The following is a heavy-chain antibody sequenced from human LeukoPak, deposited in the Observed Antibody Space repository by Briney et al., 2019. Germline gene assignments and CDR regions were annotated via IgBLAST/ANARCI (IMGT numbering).Heavy chain of an antibody. Sequence: GGSLRLSCAASGLTVSSNYMSWVRQAPGKGLEWVSVIYSGGSTYYADSVKGRFTISRDNSKNTLYLQMNSLRAEDTAVYYCARDKEGDSSWYPFDYWGQGTLVTVSS. J-gene: IGHJ4*02. V-gene: IGHV3-66*01. D-gene: IGHD6-13*01. CDR2: IYSGGST. CDR1: GLTVSSNY. CDR3: ARDKEGDSSWYPFDY.